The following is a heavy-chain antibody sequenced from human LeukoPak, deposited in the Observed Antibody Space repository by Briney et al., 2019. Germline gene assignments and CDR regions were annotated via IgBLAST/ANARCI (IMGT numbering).Heavy chain of an antibody. J-gene: IGHJ4*02. CDR2: IYPGDSDT. V-gene: IGHV5-51*01. Sequence: PGESLKISCKGSGYSFTSHWIGWVRQMPGKGLEWMGIIYPGDSDTRYSPSFQGQVTISADKSISTAYLQWSSLKASDTAMYYCARHTAIWNYDSSGYLDYWGQGTLVTVSS. D-gene: IGHD3-22*01. CDR1: GYSFTSHW. CDR3: ARHTAIWNYDSSGYLDY.